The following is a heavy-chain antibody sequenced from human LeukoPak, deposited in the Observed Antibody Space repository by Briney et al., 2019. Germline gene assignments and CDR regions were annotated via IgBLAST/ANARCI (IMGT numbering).Heavy chain of an antibody. Sequence: PSETLSLTCAVYGGSFSGYYWSWIRQPPGNGLEWIGEINHSGSTNYNPSLKSRVTISVDTSKNQFSLKLSSVTAADTAVYYCARGGYYDYVWGSYRRHGFLDYWGQGTLVTVSS. CDR2: INHSGST. CDR3: ARGGYYDYVWGSYRRHGFLDY. J-gene: IGHJ4*02. CDR1: GGSFSGYY. V-gene: IGHV4-34*01. D-gene: IGHD3-16*02.